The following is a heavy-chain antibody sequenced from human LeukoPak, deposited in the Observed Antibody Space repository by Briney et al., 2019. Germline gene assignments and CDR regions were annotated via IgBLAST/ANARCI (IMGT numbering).Heavy chain of an antibody. J-gene: IGHJ4*02. CDR1: GFTFSSYA. CDR2: ISGSGGST. D-gene: IGHD3-22*01. V-gene: IGHV3-23*01. CDR3: AKGGSFYYDTSGYLY. Sequence: GGSLRLSCAASGFTFSSYAMSWVRQAPGKGLEWVSAISGSGGSTYYADSVKGRFTISRDNSRNTLYLQMNSLRAEDTAVYHCAKGGSFYYDTSGYLYWGQGTLVTVSS.